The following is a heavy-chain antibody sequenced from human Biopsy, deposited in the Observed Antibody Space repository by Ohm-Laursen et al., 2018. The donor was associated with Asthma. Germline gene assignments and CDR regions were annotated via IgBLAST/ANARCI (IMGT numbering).Heavy chain of an antibody. J-gene: IGHJ4*02. CDR1: GFTFSSYS. CDR2: ISSSSSTI. CDR3: ARFKRGYSYGYAGVFDY. Sequence: GSLRLSCAASGFTFSSYSMNWVRQAPGKGLEWVSYISSSSSTIYYADSVKGRFTISRDNAKNSLYLQMNSLRDEGTAVYYCARFKRGYSYGYAGVFDYWGQGTLVTVSS. V-gene: IGHV3-48*02. D-gene: IGHD5-18*01.